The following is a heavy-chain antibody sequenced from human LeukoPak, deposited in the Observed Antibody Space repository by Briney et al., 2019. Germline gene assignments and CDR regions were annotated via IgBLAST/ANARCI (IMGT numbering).Heavy chain of an antibody. CDR3: ARYCCYDFLRYYYGMDV. D-gene: IGHD3-3*01. CDR1: GGSISSYY. Sequence: SETLSLTCTVSGGSISSYYWSWIRQPPGKGLEWIGEINHSGSTNYNPSLKSRVTISVDTSKNQFSLKLSSVTAADTAVYYCARYCCYDFLRYYYGMDVWGQGTTVTVSS. J-gene: IGHJ6*02. CDR2: INHSGST. V-gene: IGHV4-34*01.